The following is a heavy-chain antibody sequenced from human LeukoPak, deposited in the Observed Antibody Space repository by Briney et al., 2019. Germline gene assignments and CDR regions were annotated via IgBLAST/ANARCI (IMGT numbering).Heavy chain of an antibody. CDR3: AIDLFSCSSTSCYVY. CDR1: GFTFSSSW. CDR2: IIQDGSVQ. J-gene: IGHJ4*02. V-gene: IGHV3-7*01. Sequence: GGSLRLSCAASGFTFSSSWMSWVRQAPGKGLEWVANIIQDGSVQYYVDSVKGRFTISRDNADNSLYLQMNSLRAEDTAVYYCAIDLFSCSSTSCYVYWGRGTLVTVSS. D-gene: IGHD2-2*01.